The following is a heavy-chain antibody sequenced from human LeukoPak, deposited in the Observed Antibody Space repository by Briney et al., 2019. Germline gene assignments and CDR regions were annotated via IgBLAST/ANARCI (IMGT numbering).Heavy chain of an antibody. CDR1: GFTFDDYA. V-gene: IGHV3-9*01. Sequence: GGSLRLSCAASGFTFDDYAMHWVRQAPGRGLEWVSGISWNSGSIGYADSVKGRFTISRDNAKNSLYLQMNSLRAEDTALYYCAKDMGITMVRGVNEPLYYFDYWGQGTLVTVSS. CDR2: ISWNSGSI. J-gene: IGHJ4*02. D-gene: IGHD3-10*01. CDR3: AKDMGITMVRGVNEPLYYFDY.